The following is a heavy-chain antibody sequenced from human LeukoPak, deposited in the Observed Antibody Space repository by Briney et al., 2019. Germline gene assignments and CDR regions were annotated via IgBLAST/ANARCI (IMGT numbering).Heavy chain of an antibody. CDR3: ARDYYDSSGFGAFDI. V-gene: IGHV1-2*02. J-gene: IGHJ3*02. Sequence: GATVKVSCKASGYTFTAYYMHWVRHAPGQELEWMGWINPNSGGTNYAQKFQGRVTMTRDTSISTAYMELSRLRSDDTAVYYCARDYYDSSGFGAFDIWGQGTMVTVSS. D-gene: IGHD3-22*01. CDR1: GYTFTAYY. CDR2: INPNSGGT.